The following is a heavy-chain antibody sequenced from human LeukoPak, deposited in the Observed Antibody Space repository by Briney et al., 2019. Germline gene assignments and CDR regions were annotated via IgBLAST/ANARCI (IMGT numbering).Heavy chain of an antibody. CDR2: IYTSGST. Sequence: SETLSLTCTVSGGSISSYYWSWIRQPAGKGLEWIGRIYTSGSTNYNPSLKSRVTISVDTSKNQFSLKLSSVTAADTAVYYCARGRGDGYNPDYFDYWGQGTLVTVSS. J-gene: IGHJ4*02. V-gene: IGHV4-4*07. CDR1: GGSISSYY. D-gene: IGHD5-24*01. CDR3: ARGRGDGYNPDYFDY.